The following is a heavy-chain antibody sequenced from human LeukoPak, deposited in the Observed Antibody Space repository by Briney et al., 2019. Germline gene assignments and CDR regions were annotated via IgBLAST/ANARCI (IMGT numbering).Heavy chain of an antibody. CDR1: GGSISSGGYY. D-gene: IGHD3-22*01. Sequence: PSETLSLTCTVSGGSISSGGYYWIWIRQHPGKGLEWIGYIYYSGSTYYSPSLKSQVTISVDTSKNQFSLKLSSVTAVDTAVYYCARLWWLLPNDWVQGALVSVCS. V-gene: IGHV4-31*01. CDR3: ARLWWLLPND. CDR2: IYYSGST. J-gene: IGHJ4*02.